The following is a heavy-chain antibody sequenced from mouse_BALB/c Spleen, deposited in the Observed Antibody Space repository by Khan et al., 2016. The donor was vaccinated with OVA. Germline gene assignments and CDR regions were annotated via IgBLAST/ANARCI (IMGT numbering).Heavy chain of an antibody. D-gene: IGHD2-14*01. Sequence: QVLPKLPEAELAQPGASVEMSCKAAGYTCTTYTIHLIKLRLRRVKQWIGYINPCNGYTNSNHNFKNKATLTPDKSSTTAYMHLSSVTSDEYAVYNSVRDGAYYRNDSWFAYWGLGTMVTVSA. CDR3: VRDGAYYRNDSWFAY. J-gene: IGHJ3*01. V-gene: IGHV1-4*01. CDR2: INPCNGYT. CDR1: GYTCTTYT.